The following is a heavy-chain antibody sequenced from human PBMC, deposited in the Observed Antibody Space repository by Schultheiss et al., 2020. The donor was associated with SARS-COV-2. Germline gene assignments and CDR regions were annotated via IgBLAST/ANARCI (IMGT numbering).Heavy chain of an antibody. CDR1: GFTFSNAW. D-gene: IGHD3-3*01. CDR3: ARTGGYDFWSGPLVD. CDR2: IKSKTDGGTT. Sequence: GESLKISCAASGFTFSNAWMSWVRQAPGKGLEWVGRIKSKTDGGTTDYAAPVKGRFTISRDDSKNTLYLQMNSLKTEDTAVYYCARTGGYDFWSGPLVDWGQGTLVTVSS. V-gene: IGHV3-15*01. J-gene: IGHJ4*02.